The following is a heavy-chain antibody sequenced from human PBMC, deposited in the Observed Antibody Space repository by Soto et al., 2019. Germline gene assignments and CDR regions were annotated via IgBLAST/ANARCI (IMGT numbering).Heavy chain of an antibody. V-gene: IGHV1-18*04. CDR2: ISAYNGNT. J-gene: IGHJ6*02. D-gene: IGHD1-26*01. CDR1: GYTFTSYC. CDR3: ARVGGSYSYYYYGMDV. Sequence: ASVKVSCKASGYTFTSYCISWVRQAPGQRLEWMGWISAYNGNTNYAQKLQGRVTMTTDTSTSTAYMELRSLRSDDTAVYYCARVGGSYSYYYYGMDVWAKGPRSPLL.